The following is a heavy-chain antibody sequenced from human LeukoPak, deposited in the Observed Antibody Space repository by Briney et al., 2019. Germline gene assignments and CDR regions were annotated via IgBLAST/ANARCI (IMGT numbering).Heavy chain of an antibody. D-gene: IGHD3-9*01. Sequence: ASVKVSCKASGYTLTSYGISWVRQAPGQGLEWMGWISAYNGNTNYAQKLQGRVTMTTDTSTSTAYMELRSLRSDDTAVYYCARRPPDILTGYYKSGYFDYWGQGTLVTVSS. J-gene: IGHJ4*02. CDR2: ISAYNGNT. CDR1: GYTLTSYG. V-gene: IGHV1-18*01. CDR3: ARRPPDILTGYYKSGYFDY.